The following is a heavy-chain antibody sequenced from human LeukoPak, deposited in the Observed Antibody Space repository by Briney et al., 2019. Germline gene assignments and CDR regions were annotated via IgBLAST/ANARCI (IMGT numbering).Heavy chain of an antibody. Sequence: GGSLRLSCVGSGYSFDEYAMHWVRQAPGKGLEWVSGINWKSDKIGYADSVKGRFTISRDNSKNSLYLQMNSLRVEDTALYYCAKDRYCTSSSCSIDYWGQGTMVTVSS. CDR2: INWKSDKI. CDR1: GYSFDEYA. D-gene: IGHD2-2*01. CDR3: AKDRYCTSSSCSIDY. V-gene: IGHV3-9*01. J-gene: IGHJ4*02.